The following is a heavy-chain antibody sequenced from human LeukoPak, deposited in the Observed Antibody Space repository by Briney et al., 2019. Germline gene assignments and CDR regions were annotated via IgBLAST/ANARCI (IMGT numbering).Heavy chain of an antibody. Sequence: PGGSLRLSCAASGFTFSSYGMHWVRQAPGKGLEWVAVIWNDGSNKYYADSVKGRFAISRDNSKNPPYLQMNSLRAEDTAVYYCARDGSSGWYWVDYWGQGTLVTVSS. CDR3: ARDGSSGWYWVDY. J-gene: IGHJ4*02. D-gene: IGHD6-19*01. V-gene: IGHV3-33*01. CDR2: IWNDGSNK. CDR1: GFTFSSYG.